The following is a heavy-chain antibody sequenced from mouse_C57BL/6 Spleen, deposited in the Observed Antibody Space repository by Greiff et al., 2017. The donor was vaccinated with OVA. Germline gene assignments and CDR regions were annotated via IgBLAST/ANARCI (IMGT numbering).Heavy chain of an antibody. J-gene: IGHJ3*01. CDR1: GFTFSDYG. CDR2: ISSGSSTI. V-gene: IGHV5-17*01. CDR3: ARSDSSGAGWFAY. Sequence: EVHLVESGGGLVKPGGSLKLSCAASGFTFSDYGMHWVRQAPEKGLEWVAYISSGSSTIYYADTVKGRFTISRDNAKNTLFLQMTSLRSEDTAMYYCARSDSSGAGWFAYWGQGTLVTVSA. D-gene: IGHD3-2*02.